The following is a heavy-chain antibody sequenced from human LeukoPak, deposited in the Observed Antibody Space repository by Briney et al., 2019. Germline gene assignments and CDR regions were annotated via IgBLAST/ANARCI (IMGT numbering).Heavy chain of an antibody. V-gene: IGHV3-30*02. CDR2: IRYDGSNK. D-gene: IGHD3-16*01. CDR1: GFTFSSYG. Sequence: QSGGSLRLSCAASGFTFSSYGMHWVRQAPGKGLEWVAFIRYDGSNKYYADSVKGRFTISRDNSKNTLYLQMNSLRAEDTAVYYCAKGYRNHLLILLDSWGQGTLVTVSS. CDR3: AKGYRNHLLILLDS. J-gene: IGHJ5*01.